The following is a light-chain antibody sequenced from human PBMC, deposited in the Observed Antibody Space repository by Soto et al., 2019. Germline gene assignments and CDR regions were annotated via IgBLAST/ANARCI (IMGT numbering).Light chain of an antibody. CDR2: DVS. Sequence: QSALTQPRSVSGSPGQSVTISCTGTSSDVGGYNYVSWYQQHPGKAPKLMIYDVSKRPSGVPDRFSGSKSGNTASLTISGLKAEDEADYYCFSYAGSPYVVFGGGTKLTVL. CDR1: SSDVGGYNY. V-gene: IGLV2-11*01. CDR3: FSYAGSPYVV. J-gene: IGLJ2*01.